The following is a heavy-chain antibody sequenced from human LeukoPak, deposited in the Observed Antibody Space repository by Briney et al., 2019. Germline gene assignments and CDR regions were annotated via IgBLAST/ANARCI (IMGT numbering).Heavy chain of an antibody. J-gene: IGHJ4*02. CDR1: GGTFSSYA. CDR2: IIPIFGTA. Sequence: ASVKVSCKASGGTFSSYAISWVRQAPGQGLEWMGGIIPIFGTANYAQKFQGRVTITTDESTSTAYMELSSLRSEDTAVYYCARGGRGYCDSSGYWGQGTLVTVSS. V-gene: IGHV1-69*05. D-gene: IGHD3-22*01. CDR3: ARGGRGYCDSSGY.